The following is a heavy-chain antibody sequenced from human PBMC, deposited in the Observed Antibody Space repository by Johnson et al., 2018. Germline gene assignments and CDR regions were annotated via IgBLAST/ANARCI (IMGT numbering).Heavy chain of an antibody. Sequence: VQLVQSGGHLGQPGGSLRLSCAASGFTLYGYTMSWVRQAPGKGLEWLSYITSSSSTIYYADSVKGRFTISRDNAKNSLYLQMTSLRDDDTAVYYCARGGSGYGMDVWGQGTTVTVSS. D-gene: IGHD1-26*01. CDR1: GFTLYGYT. V-gene: IGHV3-48*02. CDR3: ARGGSGYGMDV. CDR2: ITSSSSTI. J-gene: IGHJ6*02.